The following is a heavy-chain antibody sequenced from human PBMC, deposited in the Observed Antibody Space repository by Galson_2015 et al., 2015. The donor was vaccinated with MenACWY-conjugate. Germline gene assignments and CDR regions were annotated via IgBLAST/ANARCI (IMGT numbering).Heavy chain of an antibody. CDR2: MSGSGGST. D-gene: IGHD5-12*01. Sequence: SLRLSCAAAGFTFSSYAMSWVRQAPGKGLEWVSSMSGSGGSTYYGDSVKGRFTISRDNSKNTPYLQMNSLRAEDTAIYYCARLSGYTYRSPYYSDYWGQGTLVAVSS. CDR3: ARLSGYTYRSPYYSDY. J-gene: IGHJ4*02. CDR1: GFTFSSYA. V-gene: IGHV3-23*01.